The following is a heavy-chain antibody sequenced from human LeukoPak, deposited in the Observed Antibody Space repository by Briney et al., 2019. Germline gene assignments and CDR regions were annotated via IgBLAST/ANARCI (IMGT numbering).Heavy chain of an antibody. V-gene: IGHV3-30-3*01. CDR3: TTDPLVRLFLSTDTFDI. Sequence: PGRSLRLSCAASGFTFSSYAMHWVRQAPGKGREGVAVISYDGSNKYYADSVKSRFTISRDNSKNTLYLQMNSLKTEDTAVYYCTTDPLVRLFLSTDTFDIWGQGTMVTVSS. CDR1: GFTFSSYA. J-gene: IGHJ3*02. D-gene: IGHD3-22*01. CDR2: ISYDGSNK.